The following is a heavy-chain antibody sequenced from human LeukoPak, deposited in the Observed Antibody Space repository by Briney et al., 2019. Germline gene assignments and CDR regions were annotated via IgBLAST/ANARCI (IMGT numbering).Heavy chain of an antibody. J-gene: IGHJ5*02. V-gene: IGHV4-4*09. CDR2: IYTSGST. CDR3: ARRTVTTFSFWFDP. Sequence: PSETLSLTCTVSGGSISSYYWSWIWQPPGKGLEWIGYIYTSGSTNYNPSLKSRVTISVDTSKNQFSLKLNSVTAADTAVYYCARRTVTTFSFWFDPWGQGTLVTVSS. D-gene: IGHD4-17*01. CDR1: GGSISSYY.